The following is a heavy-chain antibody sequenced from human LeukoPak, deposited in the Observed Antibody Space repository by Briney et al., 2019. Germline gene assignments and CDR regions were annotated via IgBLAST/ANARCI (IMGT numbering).Heavy chain of an antibody. V-gene: IGHV3-21*04. CDR3: AREPEEYTPFDY. CDR2: ISSSSSYI. D-gene: IGHD6-6*01. CDR1: GFTFSSYS. J-gene: IGHJ4*02. Sequence: GGSLRLSCAASGFTFSSYSMNWVRQAPGKGLEWVSSISSSSSYIYYADSVKGRFTISRDNAKNSLYLQMNSLRAEDTAVYYCAREPEEYTPFDYWGQGTLVTVSS.